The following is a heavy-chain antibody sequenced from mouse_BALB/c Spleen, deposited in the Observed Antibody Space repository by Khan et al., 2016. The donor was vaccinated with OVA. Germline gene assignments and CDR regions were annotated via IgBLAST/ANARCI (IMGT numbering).Heavy chain of an antibody. CDR3: TKWATWYFDV. CDR2: IYPGIFYI. V-gene: IGHV1-63*02. D-gene: IGHD3-1*01. J-gene: IGHJ1*01. CDR1: GYTFTNYW. Sequence: VKLQESGVELVRPGSSVKISCKASGYTFTNYWLGWVKQRPGHGLEWIGDIYPGIFYINYNEKFKGKATLTEDTSSSTAYLQLTSLTSEDSAVYFCTKWATWYFDVWGAGTTVTVSS.